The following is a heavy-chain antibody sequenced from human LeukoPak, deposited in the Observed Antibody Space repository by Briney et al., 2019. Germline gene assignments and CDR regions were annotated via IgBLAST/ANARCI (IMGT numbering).Heavy chain of an antibody. CDR1: GFTFSSYA. CDR3: AKGPDSSGWYEWFDP. D-gene: IGHD6-19*01. CDR2: ISGSGGST. V-gene: IGHV3-23*01. J-gene: IGHJ5*02. Sequence: EGSLRLSCAASGFTFSSYAMSWVRQAPGKGLEWVSAISGSGGSTYYADSVKGRFTISRDNSKNTLYLQMNSLRAEDTAVYYCAKGPDSSGWYEWFDPWGQGTLVTVSS.